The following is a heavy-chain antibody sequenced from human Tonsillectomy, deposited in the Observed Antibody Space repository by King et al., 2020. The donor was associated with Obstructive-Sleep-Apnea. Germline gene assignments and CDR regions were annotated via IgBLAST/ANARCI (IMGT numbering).Heavy chain of an antibody. CDR3: ASVRYSYGYLSAFDI. Sequence: LQLQESGPGLVKPSETLSLTCTVSGGSISSCSYYWGWIRQPPGKGLEWSESIYYTGSTYYNPSLKSRVTISVDTSKNQFSLKLSSVTAADTAVYYCASVRYSYGYLSAFDIWGQGTMVTVSS. D-gene: IGHD5-18*01. CDR2: IYYTGST. CDR1: GGSISSCSYY. J-gene: IGHJ3*02. V-gene: IGHV4-39*07.